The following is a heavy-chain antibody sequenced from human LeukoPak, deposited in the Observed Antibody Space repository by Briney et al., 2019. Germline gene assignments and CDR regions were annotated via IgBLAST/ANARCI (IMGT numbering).Heavy chain of an antibody. Sequence: PSETLSLTCAVYGGSFSGYYWSWIRQPPGKGLEWIGESNHSGSTNYNPSLKSRVTISVDASKNQFSLKLSSVTAADTAVYYCVRETYGGVDYWGQGTLVTVSS. CDR1: GGSFSGYY. D-gene: IGHD4-23*01. J-gene: IGHJ4*02. V-gene: IGHV4-34*01. CDR3: VRETYGGVDY. CDR2: SNHSGST.